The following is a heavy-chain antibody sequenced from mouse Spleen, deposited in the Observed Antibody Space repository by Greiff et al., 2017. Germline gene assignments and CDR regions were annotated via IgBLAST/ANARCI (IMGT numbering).Heavy chain of an antibody. Sequence: EVQLQQSGGGLVKLGGSLKLSCAASGFTFSSYYMSWVRQTPEKRLEWVATISNSGGSTYYPDSVKDRFTISRDNAKNTLYLQMSSLNSEDTAVYYCARERLLRAMDYWGQGTSVTVSS. CDR3: ARERLLRAMDY. D-gene: IGHD2-1*01. CDR2: ISNSGGST. CDR1: GFTFSSYY. V-gene: IGHV5-12-1*01. J-gene: IGHJ4*01.